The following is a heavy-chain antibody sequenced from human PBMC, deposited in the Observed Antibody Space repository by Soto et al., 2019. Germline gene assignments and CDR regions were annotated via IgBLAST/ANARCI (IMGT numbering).Heavy chain of an antibody. J-gene: IGHJ1*01. D-gene: IGHD3-22*01. CDR3: ARELVVGPAEYFHH. CDR1: GFTFENYA. CDR2: ISWNRGTI. V-gene: IGHV3-9*01. Sequence: GGSLRLSCTSSGFTFENYAMHWVRQAPGKGLEWVSGISWNRGTIGYANSVKGRFTISRDNAKNSLYLQMSSLGAEDTAVYYCARELVVGPAEYFHHWGQGTLVTVSS.